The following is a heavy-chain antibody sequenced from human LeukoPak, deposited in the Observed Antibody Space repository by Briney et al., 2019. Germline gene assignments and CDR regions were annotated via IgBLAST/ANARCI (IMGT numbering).Heavy chain of an antibody. CDR1: GFTFSSCG. V-gene: IGHV3-48*01. CDR2: ISSSSNTI. Sequence: PGGSLRLSCAASGFTFSSCGMIWVRQAPGKGLEWISYISSSSNTIYYADSVKGRFTISRDNAKNSLYLQVSSLRVEDTAVYYCARDPGLMRAAACGDYWGQGTLVIVSS. CDR3: ARDPGLMRAAACGDY. D-gene: IGHD6-13*01. J-gene: IGHJ4*02.